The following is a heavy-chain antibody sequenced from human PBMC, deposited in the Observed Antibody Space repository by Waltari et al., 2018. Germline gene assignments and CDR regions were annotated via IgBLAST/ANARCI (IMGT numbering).Heavy chain of an antibody. CDR1: GDSVSNNYW. D-gene: IGHD1-26*01. J-gene: IGHJ4*02. Sequence: QLLLQQSGPGLVKPSESLFLSCAVPGDSVSNNYWWSWVRQPPGKGLEWIGQIHGTGKTNYNPSLESRVTVSMDTSNNQFSLRVTSPTAADTAVYFCARDRGRGLYLDSWGQGTLVTVS. CDR3: ARDRGRGLYLDS. CDR2: IHGTGKT. V-gene: IGHV4-4*02.